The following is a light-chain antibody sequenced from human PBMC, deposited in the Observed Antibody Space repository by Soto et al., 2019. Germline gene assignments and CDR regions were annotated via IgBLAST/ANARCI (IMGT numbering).Light chain of an antibody. CDR1: QRVSSN. Sequence: EIVMTQSPATLSVSPGERATLSCRASQRVSSNLAWYQQKPGQAPRLLIYGASTRATGIPARSSGSGSETEFTLTIGSLQSEDFAVYYCQQYNNWPPWTFGQGTKVEIK. J-gene: IGKJ1*01. CDR3: QQYNNWPPWT. CDR2: GAS. V-gene: IGKV3-15*01.